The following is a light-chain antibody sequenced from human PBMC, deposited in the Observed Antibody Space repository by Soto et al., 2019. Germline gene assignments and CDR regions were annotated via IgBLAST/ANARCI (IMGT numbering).Light chain of an antibody. CDR1: QSVSSN. V-gene: IGKV3-15*01. J-gene: IGKJ1*01. CDR3: QQYNNWST. CDR2: GAS. Sequence: EIVMPQSPATLSVSPGARATLSCRASQSVSSNLAWYQQKPGQAPRLLIYGASTRATGIPARFSGSGSGTEFTLTISSLQSEDFAVYYCQQYNNWSTFGQGTKVESK.